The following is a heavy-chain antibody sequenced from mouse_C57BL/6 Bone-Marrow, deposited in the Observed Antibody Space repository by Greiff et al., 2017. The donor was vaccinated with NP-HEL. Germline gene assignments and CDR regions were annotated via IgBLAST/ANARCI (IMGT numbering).Heavy chain of an antibody. Sequence: QVTLKESGPGILQSSQTLSLTCSFSGFSLSTSGMGVSWIRQPSGKGLEWLAHIYWDDDKRYNPSLKSRPTISKDTSRNQVFLKITSVDTADTATYYCARGGHSNYCYAMDYWGQGTSVTVSS. CDR3: ARGGHSNYCYAMDY. D-gene: IGHD2-5*01. CDR2: IYWDDDK. V-gene: IGHV8-12*01. J-gene: IGHJ4*01. CDR1: GFSLSTSGMG.